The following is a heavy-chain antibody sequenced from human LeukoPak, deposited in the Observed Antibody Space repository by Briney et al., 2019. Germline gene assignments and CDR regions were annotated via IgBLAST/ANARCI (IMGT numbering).Heavy chain of an antibody. J-gene: IGHJ4*02. CDR1: GFTFSNYA. CDR2: ISGSGSST. Sequence: GGSLRLSCAASGFTFSNYAMTWVRQAPGKGLEWFSTISGSGSSTYYADSVKGRFTIYRDNSKNTLYLQMNSPRDEDTAVYYCAKGKQIYEGPSDYWGQGTLVTVSS. V-gene: IGHV3-23*01. CDR3: AKGKQIYEGPSDY. D-gene: IGHD2/OR15-2a*01.